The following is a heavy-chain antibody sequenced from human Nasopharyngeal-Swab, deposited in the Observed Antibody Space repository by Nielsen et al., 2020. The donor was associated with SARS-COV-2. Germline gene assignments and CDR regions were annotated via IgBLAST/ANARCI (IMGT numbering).Heavy chain of an antibody. CDR3: ASGSNTGGDY. Sequence: ASVKVSCKASGYNFIDYHMYWVRQAPGQGLEWMGRINPNRGGTNYAQKFQGRVTMTRDTSISTAYIELSRLTSDDTAVYYCASGSNTGGDYWGQGTLVTVSS. CDR2: INPNRGGT. V-gene: IGHV1-2*06. J-gene: IGHJ4*02. D-gene: IGHD1-26*01. CDR1: GYNFIDYH.